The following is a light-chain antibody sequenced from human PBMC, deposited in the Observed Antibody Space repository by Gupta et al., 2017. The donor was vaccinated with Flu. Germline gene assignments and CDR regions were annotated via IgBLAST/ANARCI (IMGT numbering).Light chain of an antibody. CDR1: QGISNY. J-gene: IGKJ4*01. CDR3: QQDTTYPLT. Sequence: DIQMTQSPSSLSASVGDRVTIPCRASQGISNYLAWFQQKPGKAPTSLIYAASRANSGLPSKFSGSGSATDFTLTISIRHPEDFATYYCQQDTTYPLTFGGGTKVEIK. CDR2: AAS. V-gene: IGKV1-16*02.